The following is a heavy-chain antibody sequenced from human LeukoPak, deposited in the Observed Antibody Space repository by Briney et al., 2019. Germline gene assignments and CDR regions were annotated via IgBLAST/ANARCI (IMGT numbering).Heavy chain of an antibody. CDR3: AKGDIVVVPAAPTLY. CDR1: GFTFSSYA. V-gene: IGHV3-23*01. J-gene: IGHJ4*02. Sequence: PGGSLRLSCAASGFTFSSYAMSWVRQAPGKGLEWVSAISGSGGSTYYADSVKGRFTISRDNSKNTLYPQMNSLRAEDTAVYYCAKGDIVVVPAAPTLYWGQGTLVTVSS. CDR2: ISGSGGST. D-gene: IGHD2-2*01.